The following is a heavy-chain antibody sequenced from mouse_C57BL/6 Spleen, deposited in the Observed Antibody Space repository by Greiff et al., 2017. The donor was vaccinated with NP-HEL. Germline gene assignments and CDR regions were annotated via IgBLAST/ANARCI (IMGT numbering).Heavy chain of an antibody. D-gene: IGHD2-4*01. CDR3: AREGYDYHYYAMDY. CDR1: GYTFTRYW. CDR2: IDPNSGGT. J-gene: IGHJ4*01. V-gene: IGHV1-72*01. Sequence: QVQLKQPGAELVKPGASVKLSCKASGYTFTRYWMHWVKQRPGRGLEWIGRIDPNSGGTKYNEKFKSKATLTVDKPSSTAYMQLSSLTSEDSAVYYCAREGYDYHYYAMDYWGQGTSVTVSS.